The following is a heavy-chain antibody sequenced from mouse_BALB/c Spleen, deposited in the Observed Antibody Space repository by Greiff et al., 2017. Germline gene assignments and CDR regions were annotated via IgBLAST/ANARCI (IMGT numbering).Heavy chain of an antibody. V-gene: IGHV3-1*02. CDR2: IHYSGST. D-gene: IGHD2-2*01. J-gene: IGHJ3*01. CDR3: ARSSVYYGYDAWFAY. CDR1: GYSITSGYS. Sequence: DVKLQESGPDLVKPSQSLSLTCTVTGYSITSGYSWHWIRQFPGNKLEWMGYIHYSGSTNYNPSLKSRISITRDTPKNQFFLQLNSVTTEDTATYYCARSSVYYGYDAWFAYWGQGTLVTVSA.